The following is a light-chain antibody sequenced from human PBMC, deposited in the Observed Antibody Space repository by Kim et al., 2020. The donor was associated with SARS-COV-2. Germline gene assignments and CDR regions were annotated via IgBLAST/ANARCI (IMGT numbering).Light chain of an antibody. CDR1: KLGDKY. Sequence: VSPGQTASITCSGDKLGDKYSCWYQQKPGQSPVLVIYQDSKRPSGIPERFSGSNSGNTATLTISGTQAMDEADYSCQAWDSSTWVFGGGTQLTVL. CDR3: QAWDSSTWV. J-gene: IGLJ3*02. CDR2: QDS. V-gene: IGLV3-1*01.